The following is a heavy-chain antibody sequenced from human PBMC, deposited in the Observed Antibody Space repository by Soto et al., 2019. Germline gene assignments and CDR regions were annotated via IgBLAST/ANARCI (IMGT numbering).Heavy chain of an antibody. Sequence: GGSLRLSCAASGFTFSSYAMIWVRQAPGKGLEWVSGITPSDGFPYYADSVKGRFTISRDNSNKMLFLQMISLRAEDTALYYCVTTDGPAINQKLFYFDYWGQGTLVTVSS. D-gene: IGHD4-4*01. CDR2: ITPSDGFP. J-gene: IGHJ4*02. CDR3: VTTDGPAINQKLFYFDY. V-gene: IGHV3-23*01. CDR1: GFTFSSYA.